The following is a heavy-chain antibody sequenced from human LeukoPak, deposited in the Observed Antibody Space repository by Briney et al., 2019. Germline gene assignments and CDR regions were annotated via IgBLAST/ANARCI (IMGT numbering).Heavy chain of an antibody. D-gene: IGHD5-18*01. CDR2: INHSGST. CDR3: ARGTLWFPDY. V-gene: IGHV4-34*01. CDR1: GGSISSHY. Sequence: PSETLSLTCTVSGGSISSHYWSWIRQPPGKGLEWIGEINHSGSTNYNPSLKSRVTISVDTSKNQFSLKLSSVTAADTAVYYCARGTLWFPDYWGQGTLVTVSS. J-gene: IGHJ4*02.